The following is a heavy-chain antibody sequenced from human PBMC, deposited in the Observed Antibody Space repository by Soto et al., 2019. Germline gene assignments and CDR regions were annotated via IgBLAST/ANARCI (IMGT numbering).Heavy chain of an antibody. CDR2: IIPIFGTA. J-gene: IGHJ6*02. D-gene: IGHD3-10*01. CDR3: ARDRLWSSRRSYYYYGMDV. V-gene: IGHV1-69*13. Sequence: GASVKVSCKASGGTFSSYAISWVRQAPGQGLEWMGGIIPIFGTANYAQKFQGRVTITADESTSTAYMELSSLRSEDTAVYYCARDRLWSSRRSYYYYGMDVWGQGTTVTVSS. CDR1: GGTFSSYA.